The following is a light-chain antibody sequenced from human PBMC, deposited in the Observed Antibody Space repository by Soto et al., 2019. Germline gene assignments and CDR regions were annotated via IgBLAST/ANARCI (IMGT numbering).Light chain of an antibody. CDR2: SNI. V-gene: IGLV1-47*02. CDR1: DSNSGSNY. J-gene: IGLJ3*02. CDR3: AAWDNSLNGRV. Sequence: QSVLTQPPSASGTPGQRLTISCSGSDSNSGSNYVYWYQQFPGTAPKLLIYSNIQRPSGVPARFSGSKSGTTAYLAISGLRSEDEADYYCAAWDNSLNGRVFGGGTQLTVL.